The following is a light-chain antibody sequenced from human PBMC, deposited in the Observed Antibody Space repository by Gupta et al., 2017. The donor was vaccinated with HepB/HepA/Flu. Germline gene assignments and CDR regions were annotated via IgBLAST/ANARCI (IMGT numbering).Light chain of an antibody. CDR2: GNS. J-gene: IGLJ3*02. CDR3: QSYASSLSGCV. V-gene: IGLV1-40*01. Sequence: QSVLTQPPSVSGAPVQRVTISCTGSSSNIGAGYDVHWYQQLPGTAPKLLIYGNSNRPSGVPDRFSGSKSGTSASLAITGLQAEDEADYYCQSYASSLSGCVFGGGTKLTVL. CDR1: SSNIGAGYD.